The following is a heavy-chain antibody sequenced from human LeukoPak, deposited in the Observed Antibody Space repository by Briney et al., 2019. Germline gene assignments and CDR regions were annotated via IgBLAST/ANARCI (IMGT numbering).Heavy chain of an antibody. J-gene: IGHJ3*02. CDR1: GGSFSGCY. CDR3: ARGSGDNWNDGGAFDI. CDR2: INHSGST. V-gene: IGHV4-34*01. D-gene: IGHD1-20*01. Sequence: SETLSLTCAVYGGSFSGCYWSWIRQPPGKGLEWIGEINHSGSTNYNPSLKSRVTISVDTSKNQFSLKLSSVTAADTAVYYCARGSGDNWNDGGAFDIWGQGTMVTVSS.